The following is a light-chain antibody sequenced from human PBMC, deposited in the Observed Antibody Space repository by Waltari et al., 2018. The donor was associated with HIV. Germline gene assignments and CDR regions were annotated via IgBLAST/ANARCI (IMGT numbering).Light chain of an antibody. J-gene: IGKJ2*01. V-gene: IGKV3-20*01. CDR2: GAS. CDR1: QSVSSSY. Sequence: EIVLTQSPGTLSLSPGERATLSCRASQSVSSSYLAWYQQKPGQAPRLLFYGASSRATGIPDRFSGSGSGTDFTLTISRLEPEDFAVYYCQQFGSSPQGSRVTFGQGTKLEIK. CDR3: QQFGSSPQGSRVT.